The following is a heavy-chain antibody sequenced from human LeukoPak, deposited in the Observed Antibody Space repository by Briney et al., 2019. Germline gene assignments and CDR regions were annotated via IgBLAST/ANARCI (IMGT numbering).Heavy chain of an antibody. CDR1: GYSFTSYW. CDR2: IYPGDSDT. D-gene: IGHD3-16*02. Sequence: GESLKISCKGSGYSFTSYWIGWVRQMPGKGLEWMGIIYPGDSDTRYSPSFQGQVTISADKSISTAYLQWSSLKASDTAMYYCARPVADYVWGSYRYGAFDIWGQGTMVTVSS. CDR3: ARPVADYVWGSYRYGAFDI. V-gene: IGHV5-51*01. J-gene: IGHJ3*02.